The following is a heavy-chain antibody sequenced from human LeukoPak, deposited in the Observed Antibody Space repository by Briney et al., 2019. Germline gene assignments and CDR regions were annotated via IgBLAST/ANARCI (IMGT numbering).Heavy chain of an antibody. CDR1: GYTFTGYY. J-gene: IGHJ4*02. CDR2: INPNSGGT. Sequence: GASVKVSCKASGYTFTGYYMHWVRQAPGQGLEWMGWINPNSGGTNYAQKFQGRVTMTRDTSISTAYIELSRPRSDDTAVYYCAREGVDWNHSVYYFDYWGQGTLVTVSS. CDR3: AREGVDWNHSVYYFDY. V-gene: IGHV1-2*02. D-gene: IGHD1-1*01.